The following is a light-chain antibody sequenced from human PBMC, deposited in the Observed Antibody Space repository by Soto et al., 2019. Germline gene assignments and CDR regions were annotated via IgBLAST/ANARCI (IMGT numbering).Light chain of an antibody. V-gene: IGKV3-20*01. CDR3: QQYAGSPWT. J-gene: IGKJ1*01. CDR1: QSVTSNY. CDR2: GAS. Sequence: EIVLTQSPGTLSLTPGERATLSCRASQSVTSNYLAWYQQKPGQAPRFLISGASSRATGIPDRFSGSGSGTEFTLSISRLEPEDFAVYYCQQYAGSPWTFGHGAKVDI.